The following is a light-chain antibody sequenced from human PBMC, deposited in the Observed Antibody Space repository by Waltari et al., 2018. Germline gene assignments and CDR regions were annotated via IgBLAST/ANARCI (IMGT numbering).Light chain of an antibody. J-gene: IGLJ1*01. CDR1: SSYVGSSKF. V-gene: IGLV2-23*02. CDR2: EVS. CDR3: CSYAGSSTYV. Sequence: QSALTQPASVSGSPGQSITLPCTGTSSYVGSSKFVSWYQQHPGQAPKCMIYEVSKRPSGVSNRFSCSKSDNTASLTISGLQAEDEADYYCCSYAGSSTYVFGTGTKVTVL.